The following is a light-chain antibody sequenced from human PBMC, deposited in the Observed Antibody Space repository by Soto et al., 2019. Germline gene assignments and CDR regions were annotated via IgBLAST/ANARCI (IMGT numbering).Light chain of an antibody. CDR2: LGP. CDR1: QSLLHSNGYNY. Sequence: DIVMTQSPVSLPVTPGEPASISCRSSQSLLHSNGYNYLNWYLQKTWQSPQLLIYLGPNRASGVPEGFIASASGTDFTLTISRVEADDVGVYYCLGALQSPPTFGQGTKVDIK. CDR3: LGALQSPPT. J-gene: IGKJ1*01. V-gene: IGKV2-28*01.